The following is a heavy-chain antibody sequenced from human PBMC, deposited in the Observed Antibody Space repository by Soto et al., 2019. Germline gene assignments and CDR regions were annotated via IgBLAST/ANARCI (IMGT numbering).Heavy chain of an antibody. CDR2: IYWDDDK. CDR1: GFSLSTSGVG. CDR3: AHTQWGREAGAVAPRHYAFDI. J-gene: IGHJ3*02. V-gene: IGHV2-5*02. Sequence: QITLKESGPTLVKPTQTLTLTCTFSGFSLSTSGVGVGWIRQPPGKALEWLALIYWDDDKRYSPSLKSRLTTTKDNYKHQIVLTITNMDPVDTATYYCAHTQWGREAGAVAPRHYAFDIWGQGTMVTVSS. D-gene: IGHD3-16*01.